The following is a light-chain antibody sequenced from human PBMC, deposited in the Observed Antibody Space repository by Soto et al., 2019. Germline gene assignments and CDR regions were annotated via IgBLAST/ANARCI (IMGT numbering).Light chain of an antibody. CDR2: RNT. CDR3: AAWDDSLNGRV. J-gene: IGLJ3*02. V-gene: IGLV1-44*01. CDR1: NSNIGTNS. Sequence: QSVLTQPPSASGTPGQGVTISCSGSNSNIGTNSVNWFRQVPGTAPKLLISRNTQRPSGVPDRFSGSKSGTSASLAISGLRSDHEADYYCAAWDDSLNGRVFGGGTKLTVL.